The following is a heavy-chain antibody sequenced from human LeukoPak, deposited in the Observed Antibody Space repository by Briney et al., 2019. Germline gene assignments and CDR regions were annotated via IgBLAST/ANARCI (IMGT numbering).Heavy chain of an antibody. CDR2: ISGSGGST. J-gene: IGHJ4*02. CDR3: AKHTSRNYYDSSGYYSY. V-gene: IGHV3-23*01. Sequence: GGSLRLSCAASGFTFSSYAMSWVRQAPGKGLEWDSAISGSGGSTYYADSVKGRFTISRDNSKNTLYLQMNSLRAEDTAVYYCAKHTSRNYYDSSGYYSYWGQGTLVTVSS. CDR1: GFTFSSYA. D-gene: IGHD3-22*01.